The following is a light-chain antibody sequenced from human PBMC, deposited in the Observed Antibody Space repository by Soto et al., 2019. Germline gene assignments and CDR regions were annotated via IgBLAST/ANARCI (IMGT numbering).Light chain of an antibody. J-gene: IGLJ2*01. V-gene: IGLV1-44*01. CDR2: SIN. Sequence: QAVVTQPPSASGTPGQRVTISCSGSGSTIGSDTVNWYQQLPGTAPKLLIYSINQRPSGVPDRFSGSKSGTSASLAISGLQSDDEADYYCAAWDDSLNGVVFGGGTKVTVL. CDR3: AAWDDSLNGVV. CDR1: GSTIGSDT.